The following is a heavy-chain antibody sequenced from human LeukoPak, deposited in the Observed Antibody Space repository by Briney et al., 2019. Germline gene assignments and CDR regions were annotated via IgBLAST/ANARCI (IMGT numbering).Heavy chain of an antibody. CDR2: IYASGST. J-gene: IGHJ2*01. Sequence: PSETLSLTCTVSGGSISSGGYYWSWIRQPAGKGLEWIGRIYASGSTNYNPSLKSRVTMSVDTSKNQFSLKLSSVTAADTAVYYCARVLIAVGGYWYFDLWGRGTLVTVSS. V-gene: IGHV4-61*02. CDR3: ARVLIAVGGYWYFDL. CDR1: GGSISSGGYY. D-gene: IGHD6-19*01.